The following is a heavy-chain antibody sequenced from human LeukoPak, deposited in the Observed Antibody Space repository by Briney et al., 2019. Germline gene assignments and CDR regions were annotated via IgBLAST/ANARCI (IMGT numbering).Heavy chain of an antibody. D-gene: IGHD5-12*01. Sequence: GGSLRLSCAASGFTFSTYAMSWVRQAPGKGLEWLSALIDSGTSTFYADSGKGRFTISRDNSRNTLYLQMDSLRAEDTAVYYCAKQVAAPGPIDYWGQGTLVTVSS. CDR2: LIDSGTST. CDR3: AKQVAAPGPIDY. J-gene: IGHJ4*02. V-gene: IGHV3-23*01. CDR1: GFTFSTYA.